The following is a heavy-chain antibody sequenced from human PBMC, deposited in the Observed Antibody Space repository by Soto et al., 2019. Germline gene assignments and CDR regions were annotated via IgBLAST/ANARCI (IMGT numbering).Heavy chain of an antibody. CDR2: ISGSGGST. J-gene: IGHJ3*02. CDR3: AKGLTSIADRRWDAFDI. Sequence: GKGLEWVSAISGSGGSTYYADSVKGRFTISRDNAKNTLYLQMNSLRAEDTAVYYCAKGLTSIADRRWDAFDIWGQGTMVTVSS. D-gene: IGHD6-6*01. V-gene: IGHV3-23*01.